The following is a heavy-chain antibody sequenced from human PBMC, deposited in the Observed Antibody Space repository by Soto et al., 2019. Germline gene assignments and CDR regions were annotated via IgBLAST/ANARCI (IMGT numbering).Heavy chain of an antibody. CDR1: GGSFTGHY. J-gene: IGHJ3*01. D-gene: IGHD7-27*01. CDR2: ISATGTT. V-gene: IGHV4-59*10. CDR3: ARDQSGAADF. Sequence: QVQLQQWGAGLLKPSETLSLTCAVYGGSFTGHYWSWIRQPPGKGLEWIGRISATGTTTYMPSLKSRIALSVDTSKNQFSLNLKFVTAADTAVYFCARDQSGAADFWGQGTVVTVS.